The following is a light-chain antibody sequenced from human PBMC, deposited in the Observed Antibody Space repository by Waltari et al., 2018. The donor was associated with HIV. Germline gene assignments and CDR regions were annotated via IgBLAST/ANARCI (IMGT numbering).Light chain of an antibody. J-gene: IGLJ3*02. CDR2: DVN. CDR1: SSDVGDYNY. CDR3: CSYADDYTWV. Sequence: QSALTQPRSVSGSPGQSVTISCTGTSSDVGDYNYVSWYQQHPGKAPKLMIFDVNKRPSGVPDRFSGSKSGNTASLTISGLQAEDEADYYCCSYADDYTWVFGGGTNLTVL. V-gene: IGLV2-11*01.